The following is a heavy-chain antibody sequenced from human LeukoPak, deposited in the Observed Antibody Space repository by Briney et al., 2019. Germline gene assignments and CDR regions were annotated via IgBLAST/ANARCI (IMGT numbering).Heavy chain of an antibody. CDR2: IYTSGST. CDR3: ARGWRFYYGSGRSDAFDI. J-gene: IGHJ3*02. D-gene: IGHD3-10*01. CDR1: GRSISSYY. V-gene: IGHV4-4*07. Sequence: SETLSLTCPVSGRSISSYYWSWIRQPAGKGLEWIGHIYTSGSTNYNPSLKSRVTMSVDTFKNQFSLKLSSVTAADTAVYFCARGWRFYYGSGRSDAFDIWGQGTMVTVSS.